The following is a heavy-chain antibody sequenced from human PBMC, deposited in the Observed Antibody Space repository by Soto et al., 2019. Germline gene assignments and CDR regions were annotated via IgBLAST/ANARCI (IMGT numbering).Heavy chain of an antibody. CDR2: IYSNGYT. CDR3: ARQGFGAIHGLVDV. CDR1: GDSISSGGYY. D-gene: IGHD3-10*01. Sequence: SETLSLTCTVSGDSISSGGYYWSWIRQHPGKGLEWIGYIYSNGYTYYNPSLESRVTISVDTSNNQFSLKLTSVTAADTALYYCARQGFGAIHGLVDVWAQGTTVTVSS. J-gene: IGHJ6*02. V-gene: IGHV4-31*03.